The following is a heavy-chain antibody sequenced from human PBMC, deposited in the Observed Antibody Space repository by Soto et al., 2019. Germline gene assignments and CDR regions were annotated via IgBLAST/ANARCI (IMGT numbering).Heavy chain of an antibody. D-gene: IGHD6-19*01. CDR1: GYTFTSYG. Sequence: QVQLVQSGAEVKKPGASVKVSCKASGYTFTSYGISWVRQAPGQGLEWMGWISAYNGNTNYAQTLQSRVTMTTDTSTSTAYTELSSLRSDDTAVYYCAREGDSSPVSGWYYYYYGMDVWGQGTTVTVSS. CDR3: AREGDSSPVSGWYYYYYGMDV. CDR2: ISAYNGNT. J-gene: IGHJ6*02. V-gene: IGHV1-18*01.